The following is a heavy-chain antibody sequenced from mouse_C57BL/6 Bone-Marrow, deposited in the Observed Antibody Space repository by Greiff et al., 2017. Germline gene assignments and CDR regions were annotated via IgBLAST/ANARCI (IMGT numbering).Heavy chain of an antibody. CDR2: IYPTSGRT. D-gene: IGHD3-1*01. CDR3: ARSGPLERSFDY. V-gene: IGHV1-55*01. Sequence: QVQLQQPGAELVKPGASVKMSCKASGYTFTSYWITWVKQRPGQGLEWIGDIYPTSGRTNYNEKFKSKGILTVDTSSNTAYLKLSGLRSEDSAVFYCARSGPLERSFDYWGQGTTLTVSS. J-gene: IGHJ2*01. CDR1: GYTFTSYW.